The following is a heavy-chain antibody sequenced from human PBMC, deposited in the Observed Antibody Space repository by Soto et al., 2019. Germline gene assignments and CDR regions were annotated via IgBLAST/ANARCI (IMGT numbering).Heavy chain of an antibody. CDR3: ARLGNYYQFLAP. J-gene: IGHJ5*02. Sequence: SETLSLTCTVSGGSISSGGYYWNWIRQHPGKGLEWIGYIYYIGSTYYNPSLKSRVAISLETSKSQFSLRLTSVTAADTAVYYFARLGNYYQFLAPWGPGSPVTVSS. V-gene: IGHV4-31*03. CDR1: GGSISSGGYY. CDR2: IYYIGST. D-gene: IGHD4-4*01.